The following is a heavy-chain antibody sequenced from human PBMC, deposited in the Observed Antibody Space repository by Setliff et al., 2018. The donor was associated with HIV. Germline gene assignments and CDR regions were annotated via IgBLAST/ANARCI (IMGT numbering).Heavy chain of an antibody. CDR2: MNPNSGNT. Sequence: ASVKVSCKTSGYSFTSYDVNWVRQAAGQGLEWMGWMNPNSGNTGYAQNFQGRVTMTRNTSISTAYMELSSLRSDDTAMFYCAVMGYCGGNSCYRTEGFDYWGQGTLVTVSS. CDR1: GYSFTSYD. D-gene: IGHD2-2*01. J-gene: IGHJ4*02. CDR3: AVMGYCGGNSCYRTEGFDY. V-gene: IGHV1-8*02.